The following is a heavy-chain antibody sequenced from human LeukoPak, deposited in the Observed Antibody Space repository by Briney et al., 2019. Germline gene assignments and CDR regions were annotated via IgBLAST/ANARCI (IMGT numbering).Heavy chain of an antibody. V-gene: IGHV2-5*02. Sequence: ESGPTLVKPTQTLTLTCTFSGFSLSTSGLGVGWFRQPPGKALEWLALLYWDDDKRYSPSLQSRLTITKDTSKNQVVLTMTNMDPVDTATYYCAHKAGRGGPNDYWGQGTLVTVSS. D-gene: IGHD4-23*01. CDR3: AHKAGRGGPNDY. J-gene: IGHJ4*02. CDR2: LYWDDDK. CDR1: GFSLSTSGLG.